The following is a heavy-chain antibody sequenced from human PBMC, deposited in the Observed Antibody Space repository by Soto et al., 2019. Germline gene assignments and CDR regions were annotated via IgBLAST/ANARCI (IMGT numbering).Heavy chain of an antibody. Sequence: GESLKISCKGSGYSFTSYWISWVRQMPGKGLEWMGIIYPGDSDTRYSPSFQGQVTFSADKSISTAYLQWSSLKASDTAMYYCARTAAAGKYYYGMDVWGQRTTVTVSS. CDR3: ARTAAAGKYYYGMDV. CDR1: GYSFTSYW. V-gene: IGHV5-51*01. CDR2: IYPGDSDT. J-gene: IGHJ6*02. D-gene: IGHD6-13*01.